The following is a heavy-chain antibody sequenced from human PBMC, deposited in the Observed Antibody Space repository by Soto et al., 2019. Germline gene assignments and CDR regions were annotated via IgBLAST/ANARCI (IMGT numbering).Heavy chain of an antibody. CDR2: IIPILGIG. Sequence: QVQLVQSGAEVKKPGSSVKVSCKASGGTFSSYTISWVRQAPGQGLEWMGRIIPILGIGNDAQKFQGRVTITADKSTSTAYMERGSLRSEDTGVYCCARAGIALAGVSFDILRQETMVTVSS. J-gene: IGHJ3*02. CDR3: ARAGIALAGVSFDI. D-gene: IGHD6-19*01. CDR1: GGTFSSYT. V-gene: IGHV1-69*02.